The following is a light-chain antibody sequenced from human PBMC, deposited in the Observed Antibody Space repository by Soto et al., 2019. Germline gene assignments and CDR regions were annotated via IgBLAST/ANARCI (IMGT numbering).Light chain of an antibody. CDR3: SSYTSSSTLVV. Sequence: QSALTQPASVSGSPGQSITIXCTGTSSDVGGYNYVSWYQQHPGKAPKLMIYDVSNRPSGVSNRFSGSKSGNTASLTISGLQAEDEADYYCSSYTSSSTLVVFGGGTQLTVL. CDR1: SSDVGGYNY. V-gene: IGLV2-14*01. CDR2: DVS. J-gene: IGLJ2*01.